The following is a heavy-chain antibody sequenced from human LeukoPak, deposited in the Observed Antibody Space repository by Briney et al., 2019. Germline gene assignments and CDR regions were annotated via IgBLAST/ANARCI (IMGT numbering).Heavy chain of an antibody. CDR1: GGSFSGYY. V-gene: IGHV4-34*01. Sequence: SETLSLTCAVYGGSFSGYYWSWIRQPPGKGLEWIGEINHSGSTNYNPSLKSRVTMSLDTSKNQFSLKLSSVTAADTAVYYCARKALPGNWFDPWGQGALVTVS. CDR3: ARKALPGNWFDP. CDR2: INHSGST. J-gene: IGHJ5*02.